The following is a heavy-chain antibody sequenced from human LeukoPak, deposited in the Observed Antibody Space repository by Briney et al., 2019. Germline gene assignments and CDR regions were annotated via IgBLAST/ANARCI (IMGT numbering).Heavy chain of an antibody. Sequence: SVKVSCKASGFTYTTSTMHWVRQARGRHLEWIGWIVVGSGNTNYAQKFQERVTITRDMSTSTAYMELSSLRSEDTAVYYCAAASDNWNYSGYDYWGQGTLVTVSS. D-gene: IGHD1-7*01. J-gene: IGHJ4*02. CDR3: AAASDNWNYSGYDY. V-gene: IGHV1-58*02. CDR1: GFTYTTST. CDR2: IVVGSGNT.